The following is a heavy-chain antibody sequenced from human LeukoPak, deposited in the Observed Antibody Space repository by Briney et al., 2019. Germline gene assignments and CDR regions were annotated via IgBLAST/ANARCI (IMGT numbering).Heavy chain of an antibody. CDR2: ISSSTSTI. CDR1: GFTFSIYN. D-gene: IGHD6-13*01. V-gene: IGHV3-48*02. J-gene: IGHJ4*02. Sequence: PGGSLRLSCAASGFTFSIYNMNWVRQAPGKGLEWVSYISSSTSTIYYADSVKGRFTISRDNAKNSLYLQMNSLRDEDTAVYYCAREKGAAAGSYRWGYWGQGTLVTVSS. CDR3: AREKGAAAGSYRWGY.